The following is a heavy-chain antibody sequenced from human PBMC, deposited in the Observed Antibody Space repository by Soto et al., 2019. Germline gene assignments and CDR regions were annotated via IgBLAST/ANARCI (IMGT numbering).Heavy chain of an antibody. J-gene: IGHJ4*02. CDR3: GRSWLRDFYSDY. D-gene: IGHD5-12*01. CDR2: INPRGGDT. CDR1: GHTFTSYY. Sequence: QVQLVQSGAEVKKPGASVRVSCKTSGHTFTSYYIGWVRQAPGQGLEWMGIINPRGGDTTYAQRSQGRLTMSSDTSTSTVYMELSSLRSDDTAVYYCGRSWLRDFYSDYWGQGTLVTVSS. V-gene: IGHV1-46*01.